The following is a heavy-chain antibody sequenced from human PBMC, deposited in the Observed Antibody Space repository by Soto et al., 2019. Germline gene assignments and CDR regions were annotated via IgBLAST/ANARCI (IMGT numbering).Heavy chain of an antibody. J-gene: IGHJ4*02. Sequence: QVQLVESGGGVVQPGRSLRLSCAASGFTLSSYSMHWVRQAPGKGLDWVAAMSFDGTSKYFADSVMGRFTISRDISKNTLSLQMNSLGAEDSAVYYCARGRSMTNYDDFEYWGQGALVTVSS. D-gene: IGHD3-3*01. CDR1: GFTLSSYS. CDR2: MSFDGTSK. CDR3: ARGRSMTNYDDFEY. V-gene: IGHV3-30-3*01.